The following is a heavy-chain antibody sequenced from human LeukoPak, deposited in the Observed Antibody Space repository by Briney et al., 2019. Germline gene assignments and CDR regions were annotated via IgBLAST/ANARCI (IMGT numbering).Heavy chain of an antibody. CDR2: INPTGGST. V-gene: IGHV1-46*01. D-gene: IGHD3-10*01. CDR1: GYTFPSYF. J-gene: IGHJ4*02. Sequence: ASVKVSCKASGYTFPSYFMHWVRQAPGQGLEWMGVINPTGGSTTYAQKFQGRVTITADESTSTAYMELSSLRSEDTAVYYCASGHGEYYFDYWGQGTLVTVSS. CDR3: ASGHGEYYFDY.